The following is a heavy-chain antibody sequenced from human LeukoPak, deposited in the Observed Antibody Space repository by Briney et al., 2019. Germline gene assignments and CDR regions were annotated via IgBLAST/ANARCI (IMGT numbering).Heavy chain of an antibody. CDR1: GFTFSNTR. CDR2: IKSETDGGTT. V-gene: IGHV3-15*01. J-gene: IGHJ4*02. CDR3: MTSATVVTGY. Sequence: PGGSLRLSCTASGFTFSNTRMTWVRQGPGKGLEWVGRIKSETDGGTTDYAAPVKGRFTISRDDSENTLYLQMSSLKPEDTAVYYCMTSATVVTGYWGQGTLVTVSS. D-gene: IGHD4-23*01.